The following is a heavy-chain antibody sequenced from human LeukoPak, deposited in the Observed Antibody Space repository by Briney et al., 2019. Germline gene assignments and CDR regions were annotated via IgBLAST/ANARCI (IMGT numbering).Heavy chain of an antibody. V-gene: IGHV4-31*03. J-gene: IGHJ6*02. D-gene: IGHD1-14*01. CDR3: ARDRNLHYYGMDV. CDR1: GGSISSGGYY. Sequence: SQTLSHTCTVSGGSISSGGYYWSWIRQHPGKGLEWIGYIYYSGSTYYNPSLKSRVTISVDTSKNQFSLKLSSVTAADTAVYYCARDRNLHYYGMDVWGQGTTVTVSS. CDR2: IYYSGST.